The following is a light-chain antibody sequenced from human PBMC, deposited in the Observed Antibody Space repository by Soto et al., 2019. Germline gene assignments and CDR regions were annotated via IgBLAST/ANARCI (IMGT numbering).Light chain of an antibody. CDR1: QSVSSSS. CDR2: GAS. Sequence: EIVSTHSTATLSLSPGERATLSPRASQSVSSSSLAWYQQKPGQAPRLLIYGASSRATGVPDRFSGSWYGTDFALTINRLEPEDFAVYYCQQYGSSPLTFGGGTKVDI. J-gene: IGKJ4*01. CDR3: QQYGSSPLT. V-gene: IGKV3-20*01.